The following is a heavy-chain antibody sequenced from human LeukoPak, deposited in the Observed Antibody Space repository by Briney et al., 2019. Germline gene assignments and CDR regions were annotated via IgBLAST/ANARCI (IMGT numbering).Heavy chain of an antibody. Sequence: GGSLRLSCAASGFTFSSYWMTWVRQAPGKGLEWVANIKPDGTTKFYVDSVKGRFTISRDNALNSLYLQMNSLRAEDTAIYYCARSIPYGTTWYGRSDYWGQGTLVTVSS. D-gene: IGHD6-13*01. J-gene: IGHJ4*02. CDR2: IKPDGTTK. V-gene: IGHV3-7*03. CDR3: ARSIPYGTTWYGRSDY. CDR1: GFTFSSYW.